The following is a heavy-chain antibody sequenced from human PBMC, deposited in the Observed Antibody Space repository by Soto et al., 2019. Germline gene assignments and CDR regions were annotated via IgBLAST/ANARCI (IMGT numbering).Heavy chain of an antibody. Sequence: CIRKKPGKGLEWIGYAYYGGNTNYNPSLKSRVSISVDTSKSQFALKLNSVTVADTAVYYCAKHHSAWLRMEAFDFWGPGAMVTVSS. CDR2: AYYGGNT. CDR3: AKHHSAWLRMEAFDF. V-gene: IGHV4-59*08. D-gene: IGHD5-12*01. J-gene: IGHJ3*01.